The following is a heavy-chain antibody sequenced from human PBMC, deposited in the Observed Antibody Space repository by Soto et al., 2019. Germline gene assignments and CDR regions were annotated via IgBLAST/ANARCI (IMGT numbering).Heavy chain of an antibody. J-gene: IGHJ6*02. CDR2: IIPVFGTP. V-gene: IGHV1-69*12. CDR3: ARGDATKIVVTTYSAMDL. D-gene: IGHD3-22*01. Sequence: QVQLVQSGAEVKKPGSSVKVSCKASGGSLSNYGISWVRQAPGQGLEWMGAIIPVFGTPHYAQKFQDRVTITADESTTTVYMEVRSLTSEDTAVYYCARGDATKIVVTTYSAMDLWGQGTTVTVSS. CDR1: GGSLSNYG.